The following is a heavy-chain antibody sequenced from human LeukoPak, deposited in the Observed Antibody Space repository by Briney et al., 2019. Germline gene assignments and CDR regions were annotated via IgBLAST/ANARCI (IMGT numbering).Heavy chain of an antibody. J-gene: IGHJ4*02. D-gene: IGHD3-3*01. CDR2: ISGSGGSI. V-gene: IGHV3-23*01. Sequence: PGGSLRLSCAASGFNFNNYAMSWVRQAPGKGLEWVSGISGSGGSIYYADSVKGRFTISRDNSKNTLYLQMNSLRAEDTAVYYCAKINDLWSGYYRYFDYWGQGTLVTVSS. CDR1: GFNFNNYA. CDR3: AKINDLWSGYYRYFDY.